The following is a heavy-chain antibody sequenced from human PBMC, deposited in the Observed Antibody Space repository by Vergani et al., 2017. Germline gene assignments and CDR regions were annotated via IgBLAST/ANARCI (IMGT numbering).Heavy chain of an antibody. CDR1: GFTFSSYA. CDR3: ARDGYSSSWYADYYYYYMDV. J-gene: IGHJ6*03. Sequence: EVQLLESGGGLVQPGGSLRLSCAASGFTFSSYAMSWVRQAPGKGLEWVSYISSSSSYTDYADSVKGRFTISRDNAKNSLYLQMNSLRAEDTAVYYCARDGYSSSWYADYYYYYMDVWGKGTTVTVSS. CDR2: ISSSSSYT. D-gene: IGHD6-13*01. V-gene: IGHV3-48*04.